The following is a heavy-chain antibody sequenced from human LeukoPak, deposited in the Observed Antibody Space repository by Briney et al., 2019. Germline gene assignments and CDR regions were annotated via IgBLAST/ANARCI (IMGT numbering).Heavy chain of an antibody. J-gene: IGHJ4*02. CDR1: GGSISSGGYY. V-gene: IGHV4-31*03. CDR3: ARHRHYRYGGNSGRFDY. Sequence: PSETLSLTCTVSGGSISSGGYYWSWIRQHPGKGLEWIGYIYYSGSTYYNPSLKSRVTISVDTSKNQFSLKLSSVTAADTAVYYCARHRHYRYGGNSGRFDYWGQGTLVTVSS. D-gene: IGHD2-21*02. CDR2: IYYSGST.